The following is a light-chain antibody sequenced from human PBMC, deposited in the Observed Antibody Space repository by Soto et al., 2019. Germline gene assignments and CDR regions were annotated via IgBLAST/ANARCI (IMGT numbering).Light chain of an antibody. CDR3: QQSYSTPLT. CDR1: QSISSY. Sequence: DIQMTQSPSSLSASVGDIVTITCRASQSISSYLNWYQQKPGKAPKLLIYAASSLQSGVPSRFSGSGSGTDFTLTISSLQPEDFATYYCQQSYSTPLTFGGGTKV. CDR2: AAS. V-gene: IGKV1-39*01. J-gene: IGKJ4*01.